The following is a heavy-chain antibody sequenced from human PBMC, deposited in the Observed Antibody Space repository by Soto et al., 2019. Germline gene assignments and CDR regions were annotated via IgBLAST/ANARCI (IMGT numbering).Heavy chain of an antibody. D-gene: IGHD3-16*01. V-gene: IGHV3-48*02. CDR1: GFTFSSYS. Sequence: PGGSLRLSCAASGFTFSSYSMNWVRQATGKGLEWVSYISSSSSTIYYADSVKGRFTISRDNAKNSLYLQMNSLRDEDTAVYYCARVWVRMGVNMAPDYWGQGTLVTVSS. CDR2: ISSSSSTI. CDR3: ARVWVRMGVNMAPDY. J-gene: IGHJ4*02.